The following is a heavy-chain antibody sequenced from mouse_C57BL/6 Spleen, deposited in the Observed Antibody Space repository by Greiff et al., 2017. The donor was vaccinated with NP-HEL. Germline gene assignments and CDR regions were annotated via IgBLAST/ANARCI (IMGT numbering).Heavy chain of an antibody. CDR3: ARGYGKEYFDV. Sequence: QVQLQQPGAELVMPGASVKLSCKASGYTFTSYWMHWVKQRPGQGLEWIGEIDPSDSYTNYNQKFKGKSTLTVDKSSSTAYMQLSSLTSEDSAVYYCARGYGKEYFDVWGTGTTVTVSS. CDR1: GYTFTSYW. D-gene: IGHD2-1*01. J-gene: IGHJ1*03. V-gene: IGHV1-69*01. CDR2: IDPSDSYT.